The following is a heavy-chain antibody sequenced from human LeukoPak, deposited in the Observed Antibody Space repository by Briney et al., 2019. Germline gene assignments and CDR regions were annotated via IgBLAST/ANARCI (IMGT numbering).Heavy chain of an antibody. D-gene: IGHD3-10*01. V-gene: IGHV1-2*02. CDR2: INPNSGGT. CDR3: ARDLAGLLWFGSHLGAFDI. J-gene: IGHJ3*02. CDR1: GYTFTGYY. Sequence: ASVKVSCKASGYTFTGYYMHWVRQAPGQGLEWMGWINPNSGGTNYAQKFQGRVTMTRDTSISTAYMELSRLRSDDTAVYYCARDLAGLLWFGSHLGAFDIWGQVTMVTVSS.